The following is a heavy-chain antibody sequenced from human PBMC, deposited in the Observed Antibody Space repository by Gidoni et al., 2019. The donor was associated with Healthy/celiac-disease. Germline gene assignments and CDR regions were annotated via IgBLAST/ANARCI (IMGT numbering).Heavy chain of an antibody. D-gene: IGHD3-16*01. CDR1: GFTFSSYA. J-gene: IGHJ4*02. V-gene: IGHV3-30*04. Sequence: QVQLVESGGGVVQPGRSLRLSWAASGFTFSSYAMHWVRQAPGKGLEWVAVISYDGSNKYYADSVKGRFTISRDNSKNTLYLQMNSLRAEDTAVYYCARSKGDDGTDYWGQGTLVTVSS. CDR2: ISYDGSNK. CDR3: ARSKGDDGTDY.